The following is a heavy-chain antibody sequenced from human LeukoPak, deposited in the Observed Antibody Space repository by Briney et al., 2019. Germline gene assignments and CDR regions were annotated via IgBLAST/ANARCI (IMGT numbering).Heavy chain of an antibody. J-gene: IGHJ4*02. CDR1: GGSISSGAYY. CDR2: MYYSGTT. V-gene: IGHV4-30-4*08. Sequence: SETLSLSCTVSGGSISSGAYYLSWIRQPPGKGLEWIGYMYYSGTTYYNPSLKSRFTISVDTSKNEFSLEVTSLTAADTAVYYCARETVYTSEGLYFDYWGPGTLVTVSS. D-gene: IGHD2-2*01. CDR3: ARETVYTSEGLYFDY.